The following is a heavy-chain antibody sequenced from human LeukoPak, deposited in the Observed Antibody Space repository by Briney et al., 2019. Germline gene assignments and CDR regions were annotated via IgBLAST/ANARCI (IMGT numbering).Heavy chain of an antibody. CDR2: IQYSGNNK. CDR1: GFSFSSYD. V-gene: IGHV3-30*02. D-gene: IGHD6-19*01. J-gene: IGHJ6*03. Sequence: PGGSLRLSCAACGFSFSSYDMHWVRQAPGKGVDWVAFIQYSGNNKYYADSVKGRFSISRDNSKNTLYLQMNSLRDEDTAVYYCAKDSEWLVSYYYVDVWGRGTTVTVS. CDR3: AKDSEWLVSYYYVDV.